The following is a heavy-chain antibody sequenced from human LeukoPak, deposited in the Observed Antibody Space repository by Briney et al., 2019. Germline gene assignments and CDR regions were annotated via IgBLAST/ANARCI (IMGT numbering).Heavy chain of an antibody. D-gene: IGHD3-10*01. V-gene: IGHV4-34*01. CDR1: GGSFNGYY. J-gene: IGHJ4*02. CDR2: INHSGST. Sequence: SETLSLTCAVYGGSFNGYYWSWIRQPPGKGLEWIGEINHSGSTNYNPSLKSRVTISVDTSKNQFSLKLSSVTAADTAVYYCARGLYGSGSYYNGWGQGTLVTVSS. CDR3: ARGLYGSGSYYNG.